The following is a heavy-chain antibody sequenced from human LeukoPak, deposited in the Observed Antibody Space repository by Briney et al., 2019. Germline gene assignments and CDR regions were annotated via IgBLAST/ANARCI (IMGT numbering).Heavy chain of an antibody. D-gene: IGHD3-22*01. V-gene: IGHV3-23*01. CDR1: GFTFRSFW. CDR2: ISGSGGST. CDR3: AKDLTMIVVVSVDY. Sequence: GGSLRLSCAASGFTFRSFWRGGVRQAPGKGLEWVSAISGSGGSTYYADSVKGRFTISRDNSKNTLYLQMNSLRAEDTAVYYCAKDLTMIVVVSVDYWGQGTLVTVSS. J-gene: IGHJ4*02.